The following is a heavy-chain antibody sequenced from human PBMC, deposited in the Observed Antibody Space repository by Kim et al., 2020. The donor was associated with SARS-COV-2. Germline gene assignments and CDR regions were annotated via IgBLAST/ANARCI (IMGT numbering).Heavy chain of an antibody. D-gene: IGHD6-19*01. J-gene: IGHJ4*02. Sequence: GGSLRLSCAASGFTLSDHYMHWVRQAPGKGLEWVGHTSNKPNSYTTEYAASVRVRFTISRDASKNSLSLQMNSLKIEDTAVYYCARGSSGWPLDCWGQGTLVAVSS. CDR3: ARGSSGWPLDC. V-gene: IGHV3-72*01. CDR2: TSNKPNSYTT. CDR1: GFTLSDHY.